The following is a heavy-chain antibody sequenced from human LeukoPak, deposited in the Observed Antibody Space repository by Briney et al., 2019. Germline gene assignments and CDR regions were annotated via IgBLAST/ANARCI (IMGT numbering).Heavy chain of an antibody. CDR2: IWYDGSNK. CDR3: ARGTAYFDH. CDR1: GFTFSSYG. Sequence: GGSLRLSCAASGFTFSSYGMHWVRQAPGKGLEWVAVIWYDGSNKYYADSVKGRFTISRDNSKNTVYLQMNSLRPEDTAVYYCARGTAYFDHWGQGTLVTVSS. J-gene: IGHJ4*02. V-gene: IGHV3-30*19.